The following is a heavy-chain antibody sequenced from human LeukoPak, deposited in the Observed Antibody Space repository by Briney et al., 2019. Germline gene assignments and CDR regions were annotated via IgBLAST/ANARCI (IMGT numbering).Heavy chain of an antibody. CDR2: INPNSGGT. CDR3: ARGSGYSSSWYTYFDY. Sequence: ASVKVFCKACGHTFTGYYMHWVPQAPGQGLEWMGWINPNSGGTNYAQKFQGRVTMTRDTSISTVYMELSRLRSDDTAVYYCARGSGYSSSWYTYFDYWGQGTLVTVSS. V-gene: IGHV1-2*02. J-gene: IGHJ4*02. CDR1: GHTFTGYY. D-gene: IGHD6-13*01.